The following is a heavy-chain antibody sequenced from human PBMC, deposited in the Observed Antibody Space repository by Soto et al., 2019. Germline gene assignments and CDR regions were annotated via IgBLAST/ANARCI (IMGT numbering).Heavy chain of an antibody. J-gene: IGHJ5*01. Sequence: GASVKVSCKASGYTFTSYGISWVRQAHGQGLEWMGWISAYNGNTNYARKLQGRVTMTTDTSTSTAYMELRSLRSDDTAVYYCARRHYYGSWRKPFSWFDSWGQGTLVTVS. CDR1: GYTFTSYG. CDR3: ARRHYYGSWRKPFSWFDS. CDR2: ISAYNGNT. V-gene: IGHV1-18*04. D-gene: IGHD3-10*01.